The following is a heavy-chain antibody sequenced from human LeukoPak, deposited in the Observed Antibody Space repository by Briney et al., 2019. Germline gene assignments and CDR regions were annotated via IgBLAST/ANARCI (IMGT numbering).Heavy chain of an antibody. V-gene: IGHV3-66*01. J-gene: IGHJ5*02. Sequence: GGSLRLSCAASGFTVSSYYMTWVRQAPGKGLEWVSVMYSGGSTYYADSVKGRVAIFRDNSQNTVFLQMNSVRVEDTAVYYCARASDPWLQLTWGQGTLVTVSS. CDR3: ARASDPWLQLT. CDR2: MYSGGST. CDR1: GFTVSSYY. D-gene: IGHD5-24*01.